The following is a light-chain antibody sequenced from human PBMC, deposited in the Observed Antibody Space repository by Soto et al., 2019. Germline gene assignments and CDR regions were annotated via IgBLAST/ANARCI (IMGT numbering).Light chain of an antibody. V-gene: IGLV2-11*01. CDR2: DVS. J-gene: IGLJ1*01. CDR1: TRDIGNYNY. CDR3: ISHRNEDHFA. Sequence: LTQPRSVPGSPGQYVTISCTGTTRDIGNYNYVSWYQQYPGKAPKLIIYDVSKRPSGIPDRFFGSKFGNTASLTISGLQADDEAEYVCISHRNEDHFAFGTGTKV.